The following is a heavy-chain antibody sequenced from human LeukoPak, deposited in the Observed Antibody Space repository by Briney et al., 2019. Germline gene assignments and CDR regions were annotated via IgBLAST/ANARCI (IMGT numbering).Heavy chain of an antibody. Sequence: PGGSLRLSCAASGFTFSSYSMNWVRQAPGKGLEWVSSISSSSSYIYYADSVKGRFTISRDNAKNSLYLQMNSLRAEDTAVYYCARDLIFGVTLYGMDVWGQGTTVTVSS. CDR3: ARDLIFGVTLYGMDV. J-gene: IGHJ6*02. D-gene: IGHD3-3*01. CDR2: ISSSSSYI. CDR1: GFTFSSYS. V-gene: IGHV3-21*01.